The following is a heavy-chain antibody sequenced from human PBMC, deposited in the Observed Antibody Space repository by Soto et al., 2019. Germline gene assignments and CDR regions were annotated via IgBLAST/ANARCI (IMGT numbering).Heavy chain of an antibody. J-gene: IGHJ6*03. D-gene: IGHD2-2*01. CDR3: AREDIVVVPAAPKSLYYYYYMDV. Sequence: GGSLRLSCAASGFTFSSYWMSWVRQAPGKGLEWVANIKQDGSEKYYVDSVKGRFTISRDNAKNSLYLQMNSLRAEDTAVYYCAREDIVVVPAAPKSLYYYYYMDVWGKGTTVTVSS. CDR1: GFTFSSYW. CDR2: IKQDGSEK. V-gene: IGHV3-7*01.